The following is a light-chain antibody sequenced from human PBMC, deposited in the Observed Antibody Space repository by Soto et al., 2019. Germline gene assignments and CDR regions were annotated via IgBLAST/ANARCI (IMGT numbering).Light chain of an antibody. Sequence: QSALTQPPSVSGAPGQGVTISCTGGSSNIGAGYDVHWYQQLPRTAPKLLIYSSVNRPSGVPDRFSASKSGTSASLAMTGLRPEDEADYYCQSYDSRLNGYVFGTGTKVTVL. J-gene: IGLJ1*01. CDR3: QSYDSRLNGYV. V-gene: IGLV1-40*01. CDR2: SSV. CDR1: SSNIGAGYD.